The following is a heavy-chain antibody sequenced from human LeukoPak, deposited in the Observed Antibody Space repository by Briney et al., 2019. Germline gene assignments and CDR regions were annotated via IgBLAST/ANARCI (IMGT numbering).Heavy chain of an antibody. Sequence: SQTLSLTCTVSGGSISSGSYYWSWIRQPAGKGLEWIGRIYTSGSTNYNPSLKSRVTISVDTSKNQFSLKLSSVTAADTAVYYCARADLMVRGILDYWGQGTLVTVSS. CDR3: ARADLMVRGILDY. J-gene: IGHJ4*02. D-gene: IGHD3-10*01. CDR2: IYTSGST. CDR1: GGSISSGSYY. V-gene: IGHV4-61*02.